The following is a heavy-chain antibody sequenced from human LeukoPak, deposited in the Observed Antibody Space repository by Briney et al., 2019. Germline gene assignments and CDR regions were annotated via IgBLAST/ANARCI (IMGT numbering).Heavy chain of an antibody. CDR2: INPNSGGT. Sequence: GASVKVSCKASGYTFTGYYMHWVRQDPGQGLEWMGWINPNSGGTNYAQKFQGRVTMTRDTTISTAYMELSRLRSDDTAVYYCARFRFLEWRVRGAFDPWGQGTLVTVSS. CDR1: GYTFTGYY. V-gene: IGHV1-2*02. J-gene: IGHJ5*02. CDR3: ARFRFLEWRVRGAFDP. D-gene: IGHD3-3*01.